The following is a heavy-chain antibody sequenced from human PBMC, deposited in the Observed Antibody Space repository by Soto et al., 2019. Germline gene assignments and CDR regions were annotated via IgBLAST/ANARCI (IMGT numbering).Heavy chain of an antibody. CDR1: GYSFTSYW. V-gene: IGHV5-51*01. J-gene: IGHJ6*02. D-gene: IGHD2-2*01. CDR2: IYPGDSNT. Sequence: PGESLKISCKGSGYSFTSYWIGWVRQMPGKGLEWMGIIYPGDSNTRYSPSFQGQVTISAAKSISTAYLQWSSLKASDTSMYYCARHPPLGYCSSTSCYYYYYGMDVWGQGTTVTVSS. CDR3: ARHPPLGYCSSTSCYYYYYGMDV.